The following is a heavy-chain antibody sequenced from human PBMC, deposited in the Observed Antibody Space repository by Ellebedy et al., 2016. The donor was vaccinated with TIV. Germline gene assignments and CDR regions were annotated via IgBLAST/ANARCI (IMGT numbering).Heavy chain of an antibody. V-gene: IGHV1-58*01. D-gene: IGHD5-18*01. J-gene: IGHJ5*02. Sequence: ASVKVSCKASGFTFISSDVQWVRQARGQRLEWIGWIVVGSGNTKYAQKFQERVTITRDMSTSTTYMELSSLTSEDTAVYYCAAVRIQIWFPKWFDPWGQGTLVTVSS. CDR2: IVVGSGNT. CDR3: AAVRIQIWFPKWFDP. CDR1: GFTFISSD.